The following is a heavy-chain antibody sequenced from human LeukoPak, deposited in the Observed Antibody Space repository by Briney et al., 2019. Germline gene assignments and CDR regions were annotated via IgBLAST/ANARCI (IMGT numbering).Heavy chain of an antibody. CDR1: GGSISSSTYY. CDR2: NYYSGST. J-gene: IGHJ3*02. CDR3: ARNALYYYDSSGYFDAFDI. D-gene: IGHD3-22*01. V-gene: IGHV4-39*07. Sequence: SETLSLTCTVSGGSISSSTYYWGWIRQPPGKGLEWIGSNYYSGSTYYNSSLKSRVTMSVDTSKNQFSLKLSSVTAADTAVYYCARNALYYYDSSGYFDAFDIWGQGTMVTVSS.